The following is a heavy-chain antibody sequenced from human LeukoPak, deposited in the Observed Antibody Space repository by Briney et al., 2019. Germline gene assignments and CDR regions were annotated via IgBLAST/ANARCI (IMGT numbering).Heavy chain of an antibody. CDR1: GFTFSSYG. D-gene: IGHD3-22*01. J-gene: IGHJ4*02. Sequence: GRSLRLSRAASGFTFSSYGMHWVRQAPGKGLEWVAVIWYDGTNKNYADSVKGRFTISRDNSKNTLYLQMNSLRAEDTAVYYCARWYYHDTSASPDYWGQGTLVTVSS. CDR2: IWYDGTNK. CDR3: ARWYYHDTSASPDY. V-gene: IGHV3-33*01.